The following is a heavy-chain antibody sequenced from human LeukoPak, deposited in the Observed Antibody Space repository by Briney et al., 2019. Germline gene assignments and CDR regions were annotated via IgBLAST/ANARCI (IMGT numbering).Heavy chain of an antibody. V-gene: IGHV4-39*02. CDR3: ARDFWSGYSLDWFDP. CDR2: IYYSGST. CDR1: GGSISSSSYY. Sequence: SETLSLTCTVSGGSISSSSYYWGWIRQPPGKGLEWIGSIYYSGSTYYNPSLKSRVTISVDTSKNQFSLKLSSVTAADTAVYYCARDFWSGYSLDWFDPWGQETLVTVSS. J-gene: IGHJ5*02. D-gene: IGHD3-3*01.